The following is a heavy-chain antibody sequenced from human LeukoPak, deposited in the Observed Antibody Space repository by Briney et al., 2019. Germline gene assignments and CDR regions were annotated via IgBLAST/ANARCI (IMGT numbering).Heavy chain of an antibody. J-gene: IGHJ6*04. Sequence: SQTLSLTCAISGDSVSSNSSAWNWIRQSPSRGLEWLGRTYYRSKWYNDYAVSVKSRITINPDTSKNQFSLQLNSVTPEDTAVYYCARVARTIFGVGMDVWGKGNTVTVSS. CDR2: TYYRSKWYN. CDR1: GDSVSSNSSA. V-gene: IGHV6-1*01. D-gene: IGHD3-3*01. CDR3: ARVARTIFGVGMDV.